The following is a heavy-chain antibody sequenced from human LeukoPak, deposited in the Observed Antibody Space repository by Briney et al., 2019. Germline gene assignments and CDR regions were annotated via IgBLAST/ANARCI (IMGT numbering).Heavy chain of an antibody. CDR1: GDSLSSNIAA. V-gene: IGHV6-1*01. J-gene: IGHJ4*02. CDR2: TYYRSKWQP. Sequence: SQTLSLTCAISGDSLSSNIAAWNWIRQSPSRGLEWLGRTYYRSKWQPEYAVSLKSRLTITPDTSKNQFSLHLNSVTPEDTAVYYCARDVDSGADYWGQGTLVTVSS. D-gene: IGHD4-17*01. CDR3: ARDVDSGADY.